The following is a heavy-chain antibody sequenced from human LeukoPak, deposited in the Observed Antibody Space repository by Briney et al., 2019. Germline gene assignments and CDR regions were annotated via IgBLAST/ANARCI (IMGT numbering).Heavy chain of an antibody. CDR3: ARIRRGWSQNWDY. Sequence: PGGSLRLSCAASGFTCSSYWMSWVRQAPGKGLDWVASIKQDGSEKYYVDSVKGRFTISRDYAKNSLYLQMNSLRAEDTAVYYCARIRRGWSQNWDYWGQGTLVTVSS. CDR2: IKQDGSEK. D-gene: IGHD6-19*01. CDR1: GFTCSSYW. J-gene: IGHJ4*02. V-gene: IGHV3-7*01.